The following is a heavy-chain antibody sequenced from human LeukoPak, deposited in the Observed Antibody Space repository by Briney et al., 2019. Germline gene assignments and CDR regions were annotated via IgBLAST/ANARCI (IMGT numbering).Heavy chain of an antibody. CDR2: IYYSGST. CDR3: ARGYCTNGVRSPFDY. J-gene: IGHJ4*02. V-gene: IGHV4-30-4*01. CDR1: GGSISSGDYY. Sequence: PSETLSLTCTVSGGSISSGDYYWSWIRQPPGKGLEWIGYIYYSGSTYYNPSLKSRVTISVDTSKNQFSLKLSSVTAADTAVYYCARGYCTNGVRSPFDYWGQGTLVTVSS. D-gene: IGHD2-8*01.